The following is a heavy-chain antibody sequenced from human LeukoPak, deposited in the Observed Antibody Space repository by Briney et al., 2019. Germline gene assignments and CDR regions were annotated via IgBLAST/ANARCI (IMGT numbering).Heavy chain of an antibody. CDR1: GFTFSSYS. CDR2: ISSSSYI. V-gene: IGHV3-21*01. D-gene: IGHD6-13*01. CDR3: ARDREIAATTDAFDI. Sequence: GGSLRLSCAASGFTFSSYSMNWVRQAPGKGLEWVSSISSSSYIYYADSVKGRFTISRDNSKNTLYLQMNSLRAEDTAVYYCARDREIAATTDAFDIWGQGTMVTVSS. J-gene: IGHJ3*02.